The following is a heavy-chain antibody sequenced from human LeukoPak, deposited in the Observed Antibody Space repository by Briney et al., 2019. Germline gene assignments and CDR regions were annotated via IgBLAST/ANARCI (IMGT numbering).Heavy chain of an antibody. V-gene: IGHV1-2*02. CDR1: GYTFTDYY. J-gene: IGHJ4*02. D-gene: IGHD6-13*01. CDR2: INPNSGDT. CDR3: ARETVPAIAAPRGLNY. Sequence: ASVTVSCKASGYTFTDYYIHWVRQAPGQGLEWMGWINPNSGDTNYAQKFQGRVTMTRDTSTSTAYMELSRLRSDDTAVYYCARETVPAIAAPRGLNYWGQGTLVTVSS.